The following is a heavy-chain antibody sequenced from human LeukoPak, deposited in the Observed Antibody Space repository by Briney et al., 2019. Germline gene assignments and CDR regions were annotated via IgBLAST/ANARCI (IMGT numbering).Heavy chain of an antibody. CDR1: GGSISGYY. CDR3: ARDSSGLDY. D-gene: IGHD3-22*01. V-gene: IGHV4-34*01. CDR2: INHSGST. J-gene: IGHJ4*02. Sequence: SETLSLTCTVSGGSISGYYWSWIRQPPGKGLEWIGEINHSGSTNYNPSLKSRVTISVDTSKNQFSLKLSSVTAADTAVYYCARDSSGLDYWGQGTLVTVSS.